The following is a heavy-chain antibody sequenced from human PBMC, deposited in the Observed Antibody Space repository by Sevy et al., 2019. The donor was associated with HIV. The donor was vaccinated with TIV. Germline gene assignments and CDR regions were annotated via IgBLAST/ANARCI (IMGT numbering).Heavy chain of an antibody. CDR2: ISYDGSNK. D-gene: IGHD3-22*01. J-gene: IGHJ4*02. Sequence: GGSLRLSCAASGFIFSNYAIHWVRRAPSKGLEWVAVISYDGSNKHYAASVKGRFTISRDNSRNTLFLQMNSLRLDDTAVYYCARDPTFSSDTRGYYPFDSWGQGTLVTVSS. CDR3: ARDPTFSSDTRGYYPFDS. V-gene: IGHV3-30*04. CDR1: GFIFSNYA.